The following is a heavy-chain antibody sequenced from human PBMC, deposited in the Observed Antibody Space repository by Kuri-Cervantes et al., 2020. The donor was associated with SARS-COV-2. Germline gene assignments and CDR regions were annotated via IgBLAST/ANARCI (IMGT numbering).Heavy chain of an antibody. CDR1: GGTFSSYA. V-gene: IGHV1-69*13. CDR3: VRDIIVVVPGALYMDV. CDR2: IIPIFGTA. D-gene: IGHD2-2*01. Sequence: SVKVSCKASGGTFSSYAISWVRQAPGQGLEWMGGIIPIFGTANYAQKFQGRVTITADESTSTAYMELSSLRSDDTAMYYCVRDIIVVVPGALYMDVWGKGTTVTVSS. J-gene: IGHJ6*03.